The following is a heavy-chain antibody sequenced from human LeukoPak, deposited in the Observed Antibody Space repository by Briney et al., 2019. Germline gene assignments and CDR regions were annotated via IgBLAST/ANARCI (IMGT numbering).Heavy chain of an antibody. CDR3: ARDNSYYDAFDI. V-gene: IGHV4-61*02. J-gene: IGHJ3*02. Sequence: SETLSLTCTVSGGSISSGSYYWSWIRQPAGKGLEWIGRIYTSGSTNYNPSLKSRVTISVDTSKNQFSLKLSSVTAADTAVYYCARDNSYYDAFDIWGQGTMVTVSS. D-gene: IGHD1-26*01. CDR1: GGSISSGSYY. CDR2: IYTSGST.